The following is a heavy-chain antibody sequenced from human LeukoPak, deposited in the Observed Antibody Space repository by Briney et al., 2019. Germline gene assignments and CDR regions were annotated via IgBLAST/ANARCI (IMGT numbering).Heavy chain of an antibody. CDR3: ARAGRRLRWYEP. CDR2: INHSGST. CDR1: GGSFSGYY. D-gene: IGHD4-23*01. Sequence: PSETLSLTCAVYGGSFSGYYWSCIRQPPGKGLEWIGEINHSGSTNYNPSLKSRVTISVDTSKNQFSLKLSSVTAADTAVYYCARAGRRLRWYEPWGQGTLVTVSS. J-gene: IGHJ4*02. V-gene: IGHV4-34*01.